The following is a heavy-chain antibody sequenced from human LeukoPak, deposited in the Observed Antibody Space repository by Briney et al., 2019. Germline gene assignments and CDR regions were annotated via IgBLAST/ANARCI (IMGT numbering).Heavy chain of an antibody. CDR3: AREIVGTHKSRFDP. Sequence: SGGSLRLSCAASGFTFSDYYMSWIRQAPGKGLEWVSYISSSGSTIYYADSVKGRFTISRDNAKNSLYLQMNSLRAEDTAVYYCAREIVGTHKSRFDPWGQGTLVTVSS. D-gene: IGHD1-26*01. V-gene: IGHV3-11*01. J-gene: IGHJ5*02. CDR1: GFTFSDYY. CDR2: ISSSGSTI.